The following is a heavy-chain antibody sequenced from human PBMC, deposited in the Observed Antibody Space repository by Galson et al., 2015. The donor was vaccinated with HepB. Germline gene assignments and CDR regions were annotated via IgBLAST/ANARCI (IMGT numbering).Heavy chain of an antibody. D-gene: IGHD2-8*02. CDR1: GYTFTNYA. CDR2: ISAGNGNT. Sequence: SVKVSCKASGYTFTNYAIHWVRQAPGQSLEWMGCISAGNGNTKYSQNFQGRVTITRDTSASTAYMELSSLRSEDTAVYYCARVSWWSNNYHGEFDYWGRGTLVTVSS. V-gene: IGHV1-3*01. CDR3: ARVSWWSNNYHGEFDY. J-gene: IGHJ4*02.